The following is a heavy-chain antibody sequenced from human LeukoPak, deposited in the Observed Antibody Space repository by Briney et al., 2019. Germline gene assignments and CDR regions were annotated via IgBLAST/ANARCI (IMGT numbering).Heavy chain of an antibody. CDR2: IYYSGST. D-gene: IGHD6-13*01. CDR1: GGSISSYY. J-gene: IGHJ4*02. Sequence: PSETLSLTCTVSGGSISSYYWSWIRQPPGKGLEWIGYIYYSGSTNYNPSLKSRVTISVDTSKNQFSLKLSSVTAADTAVYYCARDPAAAGDFDYWGQGTLVTVSS. CDR3: ARDPAAAGDFDY. V-gene: IGHV4-59*12.